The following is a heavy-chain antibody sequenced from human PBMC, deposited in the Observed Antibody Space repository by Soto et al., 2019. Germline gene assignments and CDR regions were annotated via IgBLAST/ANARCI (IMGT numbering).Heavy chain of an antibody. D-gene: IGHD3-10*01. V-gene: IGHV3-48*01. J-gene: IGHJ3*02. Sequence: EVQLVESGGGLVPPGGSLRLSCAASGFTFSTYSINWVRQAPGKGLEWVSYISSSTRIIYFADSGKGRFTISRDNAKNSLYLQTNSLRAEDTAVYYCARDLPIYGGAFDIWGQGTMVTVSS. CDR3: ARDLPIYGGAFDI. CDR1: GFTFSTYS. CDR2: ISSSTRII.